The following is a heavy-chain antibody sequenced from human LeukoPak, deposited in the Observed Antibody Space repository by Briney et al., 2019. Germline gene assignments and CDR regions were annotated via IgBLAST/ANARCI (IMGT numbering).Heavy chain of an antibody. V-gene: IGHV3-21*01. J-gene: IGHJ1*01. CDR3: ARAGGYSRALQY. CDR2: ISSSSTYI. CDR1: GFIFSSFS. Sequence: GGSLSFSCAASGFIFSSFSMNWLRQAPGKGLEWVSSISSSSTYIYYADSVKGRFTIYRDNAKNSLHLQMNSLRAEDTAVYYCARAGGYSRALQYWGQGTPVTVSS. D-gene: IGHD5-18*01.